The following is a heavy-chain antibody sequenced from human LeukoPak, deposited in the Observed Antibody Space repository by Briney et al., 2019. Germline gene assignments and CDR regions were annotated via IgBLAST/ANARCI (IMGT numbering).Heavy chain of an antibody. CDR1: GGSISTYY. D-gene: IGHD1-26*01. CDR2: VYYTGST. Sequence: SETLSLTCTFSGGSISTYYWGWIRQPPGKGLQWIGYVYYTGSTHYNPSLKSRVTISVDTSKNQFSLRLSSVTAADTAVYYSARLASGSYGPLTPFDYWGQGTLVTVSS. J-gene: IGHJ4*02. CDR3: ARLASGSYGPLTPFDY. V-gene: IGHV4-59*08.